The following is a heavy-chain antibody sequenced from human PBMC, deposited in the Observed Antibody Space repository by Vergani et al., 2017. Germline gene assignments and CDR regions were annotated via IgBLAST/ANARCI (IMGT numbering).Heavy chain of an antibody. CDR2: ISSSSSTK. CDR3: ARATGAGLYYYYYYYMDV. J-gene: IGHJ6*03. D-gene: IGHD4-11*01. V-gene: IGHV3-48*01. CDR1: GFTFSSYS. Sequence: EVQLVESGGGLVQPGGSLRLSCAASGFTFSSYSMNWVRQAPGKGLEWVSYISSSSSTKYYADSVKGRFTISRDNAKNSLYLQMNSLRAEDTAVYYCARATGAGLYYYYYYYMDVWGKGTTVTVSS.